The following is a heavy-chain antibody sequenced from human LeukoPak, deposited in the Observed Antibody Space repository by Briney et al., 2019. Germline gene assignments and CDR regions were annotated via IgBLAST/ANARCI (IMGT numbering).Heavy chain of an antibody. V-gene: IGHV1-2*02. J-gene: IGHJ4*02. CDR3: ARVNPRIADFDY. CDR1: GYTFTGYY. Sequence: ASVKVSCKASGYTFTGYYMHWVRQAPGQGFEWMGWINPNSGGTNYAQKFQGRVTMTRDTSISTAYMELSRLRSDDTAVYYCARVNPRIADFDYWGQGTLVTVSS. CDR2: INPNSGGT. D-gene: IGHD6-13*01.